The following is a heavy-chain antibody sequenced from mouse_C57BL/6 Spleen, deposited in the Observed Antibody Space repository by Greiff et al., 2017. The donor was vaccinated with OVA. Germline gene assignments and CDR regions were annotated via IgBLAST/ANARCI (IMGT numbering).Heavy chain of an antibody. CDR3: ASPLYYGSSYGFFDY. CDR1: GYTFTSYG. CDR2: LYPRSGNT. J-gene: IGHJ2*01. D-gene: IGHD1-1*01. V-gene: IGHV1-81*01. Sequence: VQLQQSGAELARPGASVKLSCKASGYTFTSYGISWVKQRTGQGLEWIGELYPRSGNTYYNEKFKGKATMTADKSSSTAYMELRSLTSEDSAVYVCASPLYYGSSYGFFDYWGKGTTLTVSS.